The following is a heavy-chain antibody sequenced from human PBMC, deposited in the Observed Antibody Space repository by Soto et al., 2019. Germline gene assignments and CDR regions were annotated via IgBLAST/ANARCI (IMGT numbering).Heavy chain of an antibody. V-gene: IGHV4-30-2*01. D-gene: IGHD1-26*01. CDR1: GGSTSSVGYS. CDR3: AGGTLFCGTWRFDP. CDR2: IFHTGNT. Sequence: QLQLQESGSGLVKPSQTLSLTCAVSGGSTSSVGYSWNWIRQPPGRGLEWIGYIFHTGNTYYNPSLRRRVTVSIDRSKSQFSLKLISVTAADTAVYFCAGGTLFCGTWRFDPWGQGTLVTVSS. J-gene: IGHJ5*02.